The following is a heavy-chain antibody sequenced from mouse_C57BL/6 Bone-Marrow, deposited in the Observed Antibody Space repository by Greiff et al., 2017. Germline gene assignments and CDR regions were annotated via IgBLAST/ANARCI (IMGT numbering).Heavy chain of an antibody. CDR3: AKLAYYFDY. CDR2: IYPRSGNT. Sequence: QVQLQQSGAELARPGASVKLSCKASGYTFTSYGISWVKQRTGQGLEWIGEIYPRSGNTYYNEKFKGKATLTADKSSSTAYMELRSLTSEDSAVYFCAKLAYYFDYWGQGTLVTVSA. CDR1: GYTFTSYG. D-gene: IGHD1-1*01. V-gene: IGHV1-81*01. J-gene: IGHJ3*01.